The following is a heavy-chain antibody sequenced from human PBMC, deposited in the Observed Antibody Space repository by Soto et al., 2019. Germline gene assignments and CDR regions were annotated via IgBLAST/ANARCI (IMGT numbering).Heavy chain of an antibody. J-gene: IGHJ4*02. Sequence: PSETLSLTCTVSGSSIRSGDSYWSWIRQPPGKGLEWIGYIYYSGSTYYNPSLKSRVTISLDTSKNQFSLNLSSVTAADTAVYYCARTHYSDRSGTDYWGQGTLVTVSS. CDR2: IYYSGST. CDR1: GSSIRSGDSY. D-gene: IGHD3-22*01. CDR3: ARTHYSDRSGTDY. V-gene: IGHV4-30-4*01.